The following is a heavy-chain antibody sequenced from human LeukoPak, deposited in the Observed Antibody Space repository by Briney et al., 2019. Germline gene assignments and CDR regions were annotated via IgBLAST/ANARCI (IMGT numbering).Heavy chain of an antibody. CDR3: ARDVGEYCSSTNCYASHY. V-gene: IGHV1-2*02. CDR2: INPNRFAT. CDR1: GYTFTGYY. Sequence: ASVKVPCQASGYTFTGYYMHWVRQDPGHALEWIGWINPNRFATDYVQKFQGRVTMTRDTSITTAYMELSSLRSDDTAVYYCARDVGEYCSSTNCYASHYWGQGTLVTVSS. D-gene: IGHD2-2*01. J-gene: IGHJ4*02.